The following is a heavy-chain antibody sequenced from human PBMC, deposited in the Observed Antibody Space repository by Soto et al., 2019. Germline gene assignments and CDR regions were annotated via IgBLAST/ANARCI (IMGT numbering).Heavy chain of an antibody. CDR3: AREEPTPVPAAIWENYYYYYGMDV. Sequence: ASVKVSCKASGYTFTSYGISWVRQAPGQGLEWMGWISAYNGNTNYAQKLQGRVTMTTDTSTSTAYMELRSLRSDDTAVYYCAREEPTPVPAAIWENYYYYYGMDVWGQGTTVTVS. V-gene: IGHV1-18*01. CDR2: ISAYNGNT. CDR1: GYTFTSYG. J-gene: IGHJ6*02. D-gene: IGHD2-2*02.